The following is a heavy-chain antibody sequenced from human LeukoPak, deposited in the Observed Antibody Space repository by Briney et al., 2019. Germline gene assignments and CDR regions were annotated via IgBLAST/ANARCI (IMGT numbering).Heavy chain of an antibody. CDR3: AISVEMAAMPSYDY. D-gene: IGHD5-24*01. CDR2: INSNSGGT. CDR1: GYTFTGYY. J-gene: IGHJ4*02. V-gene: IGHV1-2*02. Sequence: ASVKVSCKASGYTFTGYYMHWVRQAPGQGLEWMGRINSNSGGTNYEQKFQGRVTMTRDTSIRTAYMELSRLTSDDTAVYYCAISVEMAAMPSYDYWGQGTLVTVSS.